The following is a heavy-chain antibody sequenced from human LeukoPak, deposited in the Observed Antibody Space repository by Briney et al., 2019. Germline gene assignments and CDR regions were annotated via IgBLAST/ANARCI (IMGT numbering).Heavy chain of an antibody. V-gene: IGHV3-7*01. J-gene: IGHJ4*02. D-gene: IGHD3-10*01. Sequence: PGGSLRLSCAASGFTFRSYWMSWVRQAPGKGLEWVANIKQDGSEKYYVDSVKGRFTISRDNAKNSLYLQMNSLRAEDTAVYYCARCGSYYTFDYWGQGTLVTVSS. CDR1: GFTFRSYW. CDR2: IKQDGSEK. CDR3: ARCGSYYTFDY.